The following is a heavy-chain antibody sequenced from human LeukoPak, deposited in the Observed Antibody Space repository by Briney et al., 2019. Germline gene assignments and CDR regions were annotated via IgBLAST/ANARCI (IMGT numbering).Heavy chain of an antibody. V-gene: IGHV4-59*01. J-gene: IGHJ6*02. CDR1: GGSISSYY. CDR3: ARGYCSGGSCYYHYYYGMDV. Sequence: SETLSLTCTVSGGSISSYYWSWIRQPPGKGLEWIGYIYHSGSTNYNPSLKSRVTISVDTSKNQFSLKLSSVTAADTAVYYCARGYCSGGSCYYHYYYGMDVWGQGTTVTVSS. D-gene: IGHD2-15*01. CDR2: IYHSGST.